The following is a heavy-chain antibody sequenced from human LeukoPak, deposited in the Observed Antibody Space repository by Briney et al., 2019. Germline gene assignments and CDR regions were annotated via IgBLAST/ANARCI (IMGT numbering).Heavy chain of an antibody. CDR2: IYTSGST. D-gene: IGHD3-22*01. CDR3: ARDQYYYDSSGYSQNFDY. CDR1: GGSISSYY. J-gene: IGHJ4*02. V-gene: IGHV4-4*07. Sequence: PSETLSLTCTVSGGSISSYYWSWIRQPAGKGLEWIGRIYTSGSTNYNPSLKSRVTMSVDTSKNQFSLKLSSVTAADTAVYYCARDQYYYDSSGYSQNFDYWGQGTLVTVSS.